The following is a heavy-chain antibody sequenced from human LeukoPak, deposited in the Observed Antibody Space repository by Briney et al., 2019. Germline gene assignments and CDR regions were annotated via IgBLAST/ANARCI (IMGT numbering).Heavy chain of an antibody. V-gene: IGHV4-31*03. D-gene: IGHD6-19*01. Sequence: SETLSLTCTVSGGSISSGGYYWSWIRQHPGKGLEWIGYIYYSGSTYYNPSLKSRVTISVDTSKNQFSLKLSSVTAADTAVYYCARSLSLYSSGPPPQYYFDYWGQGTLVTVSS. CDR2: IYYSGST. J-gene: IGHJ4*02. CDR1: GGSISSGGYY. CDR3: ARSLSLYSSGPPPQYYFDY.